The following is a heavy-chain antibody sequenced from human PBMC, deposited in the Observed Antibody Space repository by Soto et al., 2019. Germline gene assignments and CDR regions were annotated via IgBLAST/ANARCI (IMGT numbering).Heavy chain of an antibody. V-gene: IGHV3-23*01. CDR2: IGASGDIT. J-gene: IGHJ4*02. D-gene: IGHD2-21*02. CDR3: AKDDFTDRGDDYFDY. Sequence: EVQLLESGGGLVQPGGSLRLSCAASGFSFTNFAMSWVRQAPGKGLEWVAGIGASGDITWYADSVKGRLSISRDNSKNTLYLQLKSLRFEDTAVYYCAKDDFTDRGDDYFDYWGPGTLVTVSS. CDR1: GFSFTNFA.